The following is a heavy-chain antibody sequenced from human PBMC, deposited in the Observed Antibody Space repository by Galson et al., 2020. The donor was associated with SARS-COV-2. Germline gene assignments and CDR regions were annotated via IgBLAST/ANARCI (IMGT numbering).Heavy chain of an antibody. Sequence: SGPTLVKPTQTLTPTCTFSGFSLSTSGVGLGWIRQPPGKALQWPERTYSNDDKRYSPSLKSRLTITKDTSKNQVVLTMTNMDPVDTATYSCAHTPLGGFDYWGQGTLVTVSS. CDR3: AHTPLGGFDY. CDR2: TYSNDDK. D-gene: IGHD3-16*01. CDR1: GFSLSTSGVG. V-gene: IGHV2-5*01. J-gene: IGHJ4*02.